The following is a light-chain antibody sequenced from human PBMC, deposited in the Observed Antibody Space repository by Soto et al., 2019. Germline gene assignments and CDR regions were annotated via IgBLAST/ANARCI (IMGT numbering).Light chain of an antibody. CDR2: GAS. CDR1: QSLSSSY. Sequence: EIVLTQSPGTLSLSPGDRTTLSCRASQSLSSSYVAWYQQKPGQAPRLVIYGASSRATGIPDRVSGSGSGTDFTLTISRLEPEDPAVYYCQEYGSSRTFGQGTKVETK. J-gene: IGKJ1*01. CDR3: QEYGSSRT. V-gene: IGKV3-20*01.